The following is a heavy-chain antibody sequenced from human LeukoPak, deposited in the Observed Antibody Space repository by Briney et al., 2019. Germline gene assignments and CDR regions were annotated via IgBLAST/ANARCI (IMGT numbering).Heavy chain of an antibody. D-gene: IGHD6-19*01. CDR3: ARSVAASSFWFDP. V-gene: IGHV4-34*01. Sequence: SETLSLTCAVYGGSFSGYYWSWIRQPPGKGLEWIGEINHSGSTNYNPSLKSRVTISVDTSKNQFSLKLSSVTAADTAVYYCARSVAASSFWFDPWGQGTLVTVSS. CDR2: INHSGST. CDR1: GGSFSGYY. J-gene: IGHJ5*02.